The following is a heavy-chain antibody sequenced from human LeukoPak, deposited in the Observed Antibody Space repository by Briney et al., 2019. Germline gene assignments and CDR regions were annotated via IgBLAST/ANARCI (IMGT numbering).Heavy chain of an antibody. D-gene: IGHD4-11*01. Sequence: SETVSLTCIVSGGSISGSYWSWVRQPPGKGLEWIGYVYYRGNTNYNPSLKSRVTISVDMSKYQFSLKLRSVTAADTAVYYCARTGYSSDYYGMDVWGQGTTVTVSS. J-gene: IGHJ6*02. V-gene: IGHV4-59*01. CDR2: VYYRGNT. CDR3: ARTGYSSDYYGMDV. CDR1: GGSISGSY.